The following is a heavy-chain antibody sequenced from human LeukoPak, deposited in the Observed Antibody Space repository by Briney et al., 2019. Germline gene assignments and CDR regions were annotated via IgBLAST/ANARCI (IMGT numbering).Heavy chain of an antibody. Sequence: PEGSLRLSCAASGFTFSSYAMSWVRQAPGKGLEWVSTISNSGGSTYYADSVKGRFTISGDNSKNTLHLQMNSLRAEDTAVYYCAKVSHYDILTGYSSFDYWGQGTLVTVSS. CDR1: GFTFSSYA. CDR2: ISNSGGST. J-gene: IGHJ4*02. CDR3: AKVSHYDILTGYSSFDY. D-gene: IGHD3-9*01. V-gene: IGHV3-23*01.